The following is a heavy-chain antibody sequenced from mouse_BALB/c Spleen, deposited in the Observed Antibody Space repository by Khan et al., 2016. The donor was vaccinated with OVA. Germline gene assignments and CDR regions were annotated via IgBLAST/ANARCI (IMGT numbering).Heavy chain of an antibody. Sequence: QVQLKESGPELKKPGETVKISGKASGYTFTNYGMNWVKQAPGKGLKWKGWIYTYTGEPTYADDFKGRFAFSLASSASTAYLQINNLTNEDTATYFCARGSSRAMDYWGQVRSVTVS. V-gene: IGHV9-3-1*01. D-gene: IGHD1-1*01. CDR3: ARGSSRAMDY. J-gene: IGHJ4*01. CDR2: IYTYTGEP. CDR1: GYTFTNYG.